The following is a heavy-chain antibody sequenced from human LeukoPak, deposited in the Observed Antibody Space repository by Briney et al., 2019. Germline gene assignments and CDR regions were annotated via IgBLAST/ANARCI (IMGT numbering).Heavy chain of an antibody. V-gene: IGHV3-49*04. Sequence: PGRSLRPSCVAAEFTFGDYAMSWVRQAPGKGLEWVGFIRSKVHGGTTDYAASVKDRFTISRDDSKSIAYLQMNSLKTEDTAVYYCTRGTGGNYWGQGTLVTVSS. CDR3: TRGTGGNY. CDR1: EFTFGDYA. CDR2: IRSKVHGGTT. D-gene: IGHD1-14*01. J-gene: IGHJ4*02.